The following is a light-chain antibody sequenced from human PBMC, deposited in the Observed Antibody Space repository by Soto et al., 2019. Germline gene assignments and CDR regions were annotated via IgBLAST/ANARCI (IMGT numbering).Light chain of an antibody. CDR1: QGISSY. CDR2: AAS. Sequence: SFSASTGDRVTITCRASQGISSYLAWYQQKPGKAPKLLIYAASTLQSGVPSRLSGSGSGTDFTLTISCLQSEDFATYYCQQYYSYPRTFGQGTKVDIK. CDR3: QQYYSYPRT. J-gene: IGKJ1*01. V-gene: IGKV1-8*01.